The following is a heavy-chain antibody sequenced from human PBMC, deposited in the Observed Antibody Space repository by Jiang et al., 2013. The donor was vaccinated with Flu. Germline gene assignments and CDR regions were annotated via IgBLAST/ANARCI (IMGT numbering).Heavy chain of an antibody. CDR2: IYYSGST. Sequence: LLKPSETLSLTCTVSGGSISSSSYYWGWIRQPPGKGLEWIGSIYYSGSTYYNPSLKSRVTISVDTSKNQFSLKLSSVTAADTAVYYCARWYLGYSGYVFDYWGQGTLVTVSS. D-gene: IGHD5-12*01. V-gene: IGHV4-39*01. CDR3: ARWYLGYSGYVFDY. J-gene: IGHJ4*02. CDR1: GGSISSSSYY.